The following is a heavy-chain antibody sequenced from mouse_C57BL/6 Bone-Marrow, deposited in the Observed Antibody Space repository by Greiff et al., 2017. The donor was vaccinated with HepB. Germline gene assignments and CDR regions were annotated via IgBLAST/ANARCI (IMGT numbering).Heavy chain of an antibody. J-gene: IGHJ2*01. CDR1: GYTFTSYG. V-gene: IGHV1-81*01. Sequence: QVQLQQSGAELARPGASVKLSCKASGYTFTSYGISWVKQRTGQGLEWIGEIYPRSGNTYYNEKFKGKVTLTEDKSTSTAYMELRSLTSEDSAVYFCARPRNYFDYWGQGTTLTVSS. CDR3: ARPRNYFDY. CDR2: IYPRSGNT.